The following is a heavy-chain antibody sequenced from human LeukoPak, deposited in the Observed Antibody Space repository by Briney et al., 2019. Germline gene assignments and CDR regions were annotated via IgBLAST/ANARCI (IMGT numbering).Heavy chain of an antibody. CDR3: AKSTIVGATVDAFDF. D-gene: IGHD1-26*01. V-gene: IGHV3-30*02. J-gene: IGHJ3*01. CDR2: IRYDGTNR. CDR1: GFTFSSYV. Sequence: GGSLRLSCAASGFTFSSYVMHWVRQAPGKGLEWVAFIRYDGTNRYYADSVKGRFTISRDNSKNTPYLQMNSLRAEDTAVYYCAKSTIVGATVDAFDFWGQGTVVTVSS.